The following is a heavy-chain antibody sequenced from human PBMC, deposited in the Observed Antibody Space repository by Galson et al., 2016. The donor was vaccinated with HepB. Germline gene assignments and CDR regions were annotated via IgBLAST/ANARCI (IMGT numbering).Heavy chain of an antibody. CDR2: ISGDGGGT. D-gene: IGHD4-17*01. J-gene: IGHJ4*02. V-gene: IGHV3-43*02. Sequence: SLRLSCAASGFTFDDYAMHWVRQVPGKGLEWVSLISGDGGGTYYADSVKGRFTISRDDSKTSLYLQMNTLRTEDTALYYCAEGDGGYYLVVDSWGQGTLVTVSS. CDR1: GFTFDDYA. CDR3: AEGDGGYYLVVDS.